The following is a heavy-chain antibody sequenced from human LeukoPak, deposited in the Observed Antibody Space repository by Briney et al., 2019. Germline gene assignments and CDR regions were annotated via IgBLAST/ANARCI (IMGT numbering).Heavy chain of an antibody. CDR1: GCTFGVYA. J-gene: IGHJ4*02. CDR3: TRGEYQLLWAEYAFDY. Sequence: GGSLSLSCTASGCTFGVYAMSWVRQAAGEGLEWVGFIRSKAYGGTTEYAASVKGRFTISSDDTKSIHYLQMNSLKTEDTAVYYCTRGEYQLLWAEYAFDYWGQGTLVTVSS. CDR2: IRSKAYGGTT. D-gene: IGHD2-2*01. V-gene: IGHV3-49*04.